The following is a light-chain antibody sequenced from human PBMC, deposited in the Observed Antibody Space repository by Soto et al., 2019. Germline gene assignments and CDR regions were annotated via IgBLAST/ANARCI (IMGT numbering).Light chain of an antibody. CDR3: LLLYSVNRRV. CDR2: DTN. V-gene: IGLV7-46*01. CDR1: TGAVTSGHY. J-gene: IGLJ1*01. Sequence: QAVVTQEPSLTVSPGGTVTLTCGSSTGAVTSGHYPYWFQQKPGQAPRTLIYDTNNKYSWTPARFSGSLLGGQAALTLSGAQPEDEAEYFCLLLYSVNRRVFGAGTKLTVL.